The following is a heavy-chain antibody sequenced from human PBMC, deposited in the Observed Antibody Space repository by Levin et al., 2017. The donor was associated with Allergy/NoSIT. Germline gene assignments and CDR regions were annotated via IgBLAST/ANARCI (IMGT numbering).Heavy chain of an antibody. D-gene: IGHD6-19*01. CDR3: AGDQGSSGWYGWVDS. CDR2: LYYSGST. CDR1: GDSISSYH. V-gene: IGHV4-59*01. Sequence: GSLRLSCTVSGDSISSYHWNWLRQPPGKELEWIGCLYYSGSTKYNPSLKSRVTISVDATKNQFSLKLSSVTAAATAVYYCAGDQGSSGWYGWVDSWGQGTLVTVSS. J-gene: IGHJ5*01.